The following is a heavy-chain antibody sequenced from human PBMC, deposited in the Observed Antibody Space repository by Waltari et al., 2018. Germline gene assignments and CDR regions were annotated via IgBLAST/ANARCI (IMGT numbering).Heavy chain of an antibody. J-gene: IGHJ4*02. V-gene: IGHV4-59*01. Sequence: QVQLQESGPGLVKPSETLSLTCTVSGGSISSYYWSWIPPPPGKGLEWIGDIFYRGSTHHTPSLKSRVTLSGDTSKNQFSRKLGPGTPADKAVDYWWRGGGVVTPFDYWGQGTLVTVSS. CDR2: IFYRGST. D-gene: IGHD2-21*02. CDR3: WRGGGVVTPFDY. CDR1: GGSISSYY.